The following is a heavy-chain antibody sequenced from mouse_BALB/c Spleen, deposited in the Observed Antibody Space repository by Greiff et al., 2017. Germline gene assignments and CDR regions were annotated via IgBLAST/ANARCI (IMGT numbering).Heavy chain of an antibody. V-gene: IGHV14-3*02. J-gene: IGHJ3*01. CDR2: IDPANGNT. D-gene: IGHD1-1*01. CDR1: GFNIKDTY. CDR3: ARPYYYGSSPWFAY. Sequence: EVQLQQSGAELVKPGASVKLSCTASGFNIKDTYMHWVKQRPEQGLEWIGRIDPANGNTKYNPKFQGKAIITADTSSNKAYRKLSSLTSEDTAVYYCARPYYYGSSPWFAYWGQGTLVTVSA.